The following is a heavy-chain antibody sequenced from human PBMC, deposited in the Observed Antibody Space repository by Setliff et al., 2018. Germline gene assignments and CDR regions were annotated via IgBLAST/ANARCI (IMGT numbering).Heavy chain of an antibody. CDR1: GYTFTSYG. CDR2: ISPYNGDT. J-gene: IGHJ6*04. CDR3: AKAWDLEPYCADGRCYQPLDV. D-gene: IGHD2-15*01. V-gene: IGHV1-18*01. Sequence: ASVKVSCKPSGYTFTSYGISWVRQAPGQGLGWMGWISPYNGDTDYARNFQGRVTMTRDTSMSTAYMELSSLRSDDTALYYCAKAWDLEPYCADGRCYQPLDVWGKGTTVTVSS.